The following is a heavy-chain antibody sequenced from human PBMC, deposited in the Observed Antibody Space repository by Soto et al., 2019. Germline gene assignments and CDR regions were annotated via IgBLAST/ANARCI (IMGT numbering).Heavy chain of an antibody. J-gene: IGHJ4*02. Sequence: ASVKVSCKASGYTFTSYAMHWVRLAPGQRLEWMGWINAGNGNTKYSQKFQGRVTITRDTSASTAYMELSSLRSEDTAVYYCARDAVLVPAAIYHTFDYWGQGTLVTVSS. CDR2: INAGNGNT. CDR1: GYTFTSYA. V-gene: IGHV1-3*01. CDR3: ARDAVLVPAAIYHTFDY. D-gene: IGHD2-2*01.